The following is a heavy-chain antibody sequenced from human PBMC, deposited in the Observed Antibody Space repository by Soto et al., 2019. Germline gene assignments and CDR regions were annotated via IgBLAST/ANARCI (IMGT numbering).Heavy chain of an antibody. V-gene: IGHV1-3*01. J-gene: IGHJ5*02. CDR2: INAGNGNT. CDR3: ARVGASYSSRHQGFDP. D-gene: IGHD6-13*01. CDR1: GYTFTSYA. Sequence: QVQLVQSGAEVKKPGASVKVSCKASGYTFTSYAMHWVRQAPGQRLEWMGWINAGNGNTKYSQKFQGRVTITRDTSASTAYMELSSLRSEDTAVYYCARVGASYSSRHQGFDPWGQGTLVTVSS.